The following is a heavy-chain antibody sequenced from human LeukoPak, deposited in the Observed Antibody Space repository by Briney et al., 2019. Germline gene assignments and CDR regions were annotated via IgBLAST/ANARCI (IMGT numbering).Heavy chain of an antibody. D-gene: IGHD6-13*01. CDR2: IYSGGST. CDR1: GFTVSSNY. J-gene: IGHJ6*02. Sequence: PGGSLRLSCAASGFTVSSNYMSWVRQAPGKGLEWVSVIYSGGSTCYADSVEGRFTISRDNSKNTLYLQMNSLRAEDTAVYYCASDSSSWSYYYGMDVWGQGTTVTVSS. V-gene: IGHV3-66*01. CDR3: ASDSSSWSYYYGMDV.